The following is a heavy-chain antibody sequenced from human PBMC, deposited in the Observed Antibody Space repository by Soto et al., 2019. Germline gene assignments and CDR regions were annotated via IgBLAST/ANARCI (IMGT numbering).Heavy chain of an antibody. CDR1: GGSFSNYY. J-gene: IGHJ4*02. D-gene: IGHD3-9*01. Sequence: SETLSLTCTVYGGSFSNYYWSWIRQPPGKGLEWIGEISQGRSTTYNPSLKSRVTMSLDTSKNQYFLKLNSVTTADTAVYYCAPVRNFDKLFSLWGQGTPVTVSS. CDR3: APVRNFDKLFSL. V-gene: IGHV4-34*01. CDR2: ISQGRST.